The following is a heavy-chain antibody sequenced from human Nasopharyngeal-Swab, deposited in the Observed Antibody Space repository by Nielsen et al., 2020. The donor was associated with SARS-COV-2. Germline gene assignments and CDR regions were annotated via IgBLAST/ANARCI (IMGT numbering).Heavy chain of an antibody. Sequence: SETLSLTCTVSGGSIGTYYWSWIRQPPGKGLEWIGYINYTGSTMYNPSLKGRVTLSVDTSDKQFSLRLTSVTAADSDLYYCAIHTRITIFVVVIIGYFDYWGQGTLVTVSS. J-gene: IGHJ4*02. CDR3: AIHTRITIFVVVIIGYFDY. CDR2: INYTGST. D-gene: IGHD3-3*01. V-gene: IGHV4-59*08. CDR1: GGSIGTYY.